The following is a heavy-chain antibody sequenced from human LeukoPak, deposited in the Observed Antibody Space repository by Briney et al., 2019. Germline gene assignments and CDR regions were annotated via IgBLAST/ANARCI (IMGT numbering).Heavy chain of an antibody. V-gene: IGHV1-18*01. CDR2: ISAYNGNT. Sequence: ASVKVSCKASGYTFTSYGISWVRQAPGQGLEWMGWISAYNGNTNYAQKLQGRVTMTTDTSTSTAYMELSSLRSEDTAVYYCAAIRIAAAGIRLFAFDIWGQGTMVTVSS. CDR3: AAIRIAAAGIRLFAFDI. J-gene: IGHJ3*02. D-gene: IGHD6-13*01. CDR1: GYTFTSYG.